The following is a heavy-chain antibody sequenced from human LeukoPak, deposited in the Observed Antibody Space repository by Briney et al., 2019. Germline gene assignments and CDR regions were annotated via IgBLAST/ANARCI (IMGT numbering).Heavy chain of an antibody. V-gene: IGHV4-34*01. D-gene: IGHD1-26*01. CDR2: INHRGST. CDR3: ARGFRGASFEY. CDR1: GGSFSGYY. Sequence: SQTLSLTCAVYGGSFSGYYCSWIRQPPGKGLEWIGEINHRGSTNYNQSVKRRVPISVDQSKNQCYLKLSSVNAEDTAVYYCARGFRGASFEYWGEGPLVSVP. J-gene: IGHJ4*02.